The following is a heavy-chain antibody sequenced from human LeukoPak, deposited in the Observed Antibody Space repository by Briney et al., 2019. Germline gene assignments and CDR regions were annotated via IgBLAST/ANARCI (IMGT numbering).Heavy chain of an antibody. CDR1: GFTFSSYA. Sequence: GGSLRLSCAAPGFTFSSYAMSWVRQAPGKGLEWVSAISGSGGSTYYADSVKGRFTISRDNSKNTLYLQMNSLRAEDTAVYYCAKPIAVAGGRNYYYYGMDVWGQGTTVTVSS. D-gene: IGHD6-19*01. CDR2: ISGSGGST. CDR3: AKPIAVAGGRNYYYYGMDV. J-gene: IGHJ6*02. V-gene: IGHV3-23*01.